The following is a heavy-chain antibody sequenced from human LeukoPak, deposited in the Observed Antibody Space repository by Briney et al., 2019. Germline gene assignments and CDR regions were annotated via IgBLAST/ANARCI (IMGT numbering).Heavy chain of an antibody. J-gene: IGHJ4*02. V-gene: IGHV3-23*01. D-gene: IGHD3-10*01. CDR3: AKMPGLLWFGEYYFDY. CDR2: ISSSGGST. Sequence: GGSLRLSCAASGFTFSSYAMSWVRQAPGKGLEWVSGISSSGGSTNYADSVKGRFTISRDNSKNTLYLQMNSLRAEDTAVYYCAKMPGLLWFGEYYFDYWGQGNLVTVSS. CDR1: GFTFSSYA.